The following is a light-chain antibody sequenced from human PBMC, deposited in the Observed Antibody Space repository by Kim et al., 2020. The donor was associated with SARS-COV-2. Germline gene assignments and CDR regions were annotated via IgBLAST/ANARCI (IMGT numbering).Light chain of an antibody. CDR1: TLRTSY. CDR3: GSRHSSGTLWL. J-gene: IGLJ3*02. CDR2: GKN. Sequence: LGQTVRITCQLDTLRTSYDTCYQQKPGQAPVLVIYGKNKGTSRIPDRFSGTSSGNTASLTITATQAEDEADYYCGSRHSSGTLWLFGGGTQLTVL. V-gene: IGLV3-19*01.